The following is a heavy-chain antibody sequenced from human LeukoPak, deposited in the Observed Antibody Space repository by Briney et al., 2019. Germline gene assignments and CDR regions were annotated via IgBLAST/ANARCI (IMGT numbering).Heavy chain of an antibody. V-gene: IGHV1-69*04. J-gene: IGHJ6*02. Sequence: GASVKVSCKASGATFSSYAISWVRQAPGQGLEWMGKIIPILGIANYAQKFQGRVTITADKSTSTAYMELSSLRSEDTAVYYCARYYYGSGDYYYYGMDVWGQGTTVTVSS. CDR1: GATFSSYA. D-gene: IGHD3-10*01. CDR3: ARYYYGSGDYYYYGMDV. CDR2: IIPILGIA.